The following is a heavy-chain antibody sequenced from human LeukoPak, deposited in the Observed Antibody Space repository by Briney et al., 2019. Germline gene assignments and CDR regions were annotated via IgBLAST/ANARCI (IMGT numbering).Heavy chain of an antibody. D-gene: IGHD6-6*01. CDR1: GGSXSGYY. V-gene: IGHV4-34*01. CDR3: ARGWGSSSRLSYFDY. Sequence: AXXGGSXSGYYWSWLRQPPGKGLEWIGEINHSGSTNYNPSLKRRVTISVETSKNKFSLKLSSVTAADTAVYYCARGWGSSSRLSYFDYWGQGTLVTVSS. J-gene: IGHJ4*02. CDR2: INHSGST.